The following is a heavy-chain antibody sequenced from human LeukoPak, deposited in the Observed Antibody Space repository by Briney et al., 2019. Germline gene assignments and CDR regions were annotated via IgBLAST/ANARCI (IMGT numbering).Heavy chain of an antibody. V-gene: IGHV1-2*02. D-gene: IGHD3-9*01. J-gene: IGHJ4*02. CDR1: GYTFTGYY. CDR2: INPNSGGT. CDR3: ARGARYFDWLPDDF. Sequence: ASVKVSCKASGYTFTGYYMHWVRQAPGQGLEWMGWINPNSGGTIYAHQLRGRVTMTRDTSITTAYMELSRLRSDDTAVYYCARGARYFDWLPDDFWGQGTLVTVSS.